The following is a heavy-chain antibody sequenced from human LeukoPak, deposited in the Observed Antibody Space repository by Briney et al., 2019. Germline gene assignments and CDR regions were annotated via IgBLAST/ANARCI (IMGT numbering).Heavy chain of an antibody. CDR3: ARRAGAYSHPYDY. CDR2: IYTSGST. Sequence: PSETLSLTCTVSGGSISSGSYYWNWIRQPAGKGLEWIGLIYTSGSTKYNPSLQSRVTISVDTSKNQFSLSLSSVTAADTAVYYCARRAGAYSHPYDYWGQGTLVTVSS. D-gene: IGHD4/OR15-4a*01. V-gene: IGHV4-61*02. J-gene: IGHJ4*02. CDR1: GGSISSGSYY.